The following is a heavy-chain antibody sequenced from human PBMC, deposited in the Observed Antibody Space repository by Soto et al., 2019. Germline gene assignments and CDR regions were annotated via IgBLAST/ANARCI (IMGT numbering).Heavy chain of an antibody. J-gene: IGHJ4*02. CDR3: AREYCSGGSCQTFDY. V-gene: IGHV1-18*01. CDR2: ISAYNGNT. CDR1: GYTFTSYG. D-gene: IGHD2-15*01. Sequence: ASVNVSCKASGYTFTSYGISWVRQAPGQGLEWMGWISAYNGNTNYAQKLQGRVTMTTDTSTSTAYMELRSLRSDDTAVYYCAREYCSGGSCQTFDYWGQGTLVTVSS.